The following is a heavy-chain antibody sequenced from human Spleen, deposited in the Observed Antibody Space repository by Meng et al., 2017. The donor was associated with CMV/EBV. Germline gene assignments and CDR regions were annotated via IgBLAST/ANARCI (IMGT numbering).Heavy chain of an antibody. J-gene: IGHJ1*01. Sequence: GESLKISCTASGFTFGDYAMSWVRQAPGKGLEWVGFIRSKAYGGTTEYAASVKGRFTISRDDSKSIAYLQMNSLKTENTAVYYCTSLIGYCISTSCYTAYFQHWGQGTLVTVSS. CDR1: GFTFGDYA. V-gene: IGHV3-49*04. CDR3: TSLIGYCISTSCYTAYFQH. D-gene: IGHD2-2*02. CDR2: IRSKAYGGTT.